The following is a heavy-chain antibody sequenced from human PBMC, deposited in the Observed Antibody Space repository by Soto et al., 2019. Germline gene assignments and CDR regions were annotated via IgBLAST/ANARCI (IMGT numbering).Heavy chain of an antibody. Sequence: GESLKISCKGSGYSFTSYWISWVRQMPGKGLEWMGRIDPSDSYTNYSPSFQGHVTISADKSISTAYLQWSSLKASDTAMYYCASLGGQEPYSGYDNYYYYGMDVWGQGTTVTV. V-gene: IGHV5-10-1*01. D-gene: IGHD5-12*01. CDR2: IDPSDSYT. CDR3: ASLGGQEPYSGYDNYYYYGMDV. CDR1: GYSFTSYW. J-gene: IGHJ6*02.